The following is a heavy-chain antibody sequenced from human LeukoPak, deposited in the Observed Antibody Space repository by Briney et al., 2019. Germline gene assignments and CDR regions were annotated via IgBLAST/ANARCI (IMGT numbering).Heavy chain of an antibody. J-gene: IGHJ6*02. D-gene: IGHD3-10*01. CDR1: GFTFRSFS. CDR3: AKDCYAGSGSYCHYGMDV. Sequence: GGSLRLSCAASGFTFRSFSMNWVRQAPGKGLEWVSAIDSSTTRIYYANSVRGRFTISRDNSKNTLYLQMDSLRADDTAVYYCAKDCYAGSGSYCHYGMDVWGQGTTVTVSS. V-gene: IGHV3-21*01. CDR2: IDSSTTRI.